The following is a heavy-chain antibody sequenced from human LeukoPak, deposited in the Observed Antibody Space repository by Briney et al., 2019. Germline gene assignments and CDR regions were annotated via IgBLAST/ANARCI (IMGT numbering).Heavy chain of an antibody. Sequence: GGSLRLSRAASGFTFSSYWMGWVRQAPGKGLEWVANIKQDGSEKYYVDSVKGRFTISRDNAKNSLYLQMNSLRAEDTAVYYCARDQRYCSSSSCPWEPFDYWGQGTLVTVSS. J-gene: IGHJ4*02. V-gene: IGHV3-7*05. CDR1: GFTFSSYW. D-gene: IGHD2-2*01. CDR3: ARDQRYCSSSSCPWEPFDY. CDR2: IKQDGSEK.